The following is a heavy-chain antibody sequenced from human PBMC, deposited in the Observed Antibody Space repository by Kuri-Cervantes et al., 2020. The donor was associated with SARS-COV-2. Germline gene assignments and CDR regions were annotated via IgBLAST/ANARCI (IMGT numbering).Heavy chain of an antibody. CDR3: ARGGYSSSSGHYFDY. J-gene: IGHJ4*02. D-gene: IGHD6-6*01. V-gene: IGHV3-11*06. CDR1: GFTFSDYY. CDR2: ISSSSSYT. Sequence: GGSLRLSCAASGFTFSDYYMSWIRQAPGKGLEWVSYISSSSSYTNYADSVKGRFTISRDNAKNSLYLQMNSLRAEDTAVYYCARGGYSSSSGHYFDYWGQGTLVTVSS.